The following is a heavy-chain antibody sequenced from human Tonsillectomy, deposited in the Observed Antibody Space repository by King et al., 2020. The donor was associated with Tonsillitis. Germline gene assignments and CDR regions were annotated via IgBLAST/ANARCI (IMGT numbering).Heavy chain of an antibody. Sequence: VQLVESGGGLVQPGRSLRLSCAASGFTFDDYPMHWVRQAPGKGLEWVSGISWNSGNIAYADSVKGRFTISRDNANNSLYLQMNSLRAEDTALYYCAKAILGYCSGGSCSGWGAFDVWGQGTVVTVSS. CDR1: GFTFDDYP. V-gene: IGHV3-9*01. J-gene: IGHJ3*01. CDR2: ISWNSGNI. CDR3: AKAILGYCSGGSCSGWGAFDV. D-gene: IGHD2-15*01.